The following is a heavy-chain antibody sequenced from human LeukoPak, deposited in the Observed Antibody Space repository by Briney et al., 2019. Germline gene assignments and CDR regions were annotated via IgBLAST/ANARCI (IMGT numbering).Heavy chain of an antibody. CDR2: IYPGDSDT. V-gene: IGHV5-51*01. CDR3: ARRYCSGGSCFDY. CDR1: GYSFTSCW. D-gene: IGHD2-15*01. Sequence: GESLKVSCKGSGYSFTSCWIGWVRQMPGKGLEWMGIIYPGDSDTRYSPSFQGQVTISADNSISTAYLQWSSLKASDTAMYYCARRYCSGGSCFDYWGQGTLVTVSS. J-gene: IGHJ4*02.